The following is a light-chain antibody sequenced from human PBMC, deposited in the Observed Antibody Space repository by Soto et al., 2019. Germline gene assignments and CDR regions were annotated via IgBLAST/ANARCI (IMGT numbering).Light chain of an antibody. J-gene: IGLJ1*01. Sequence: QSALTQPASVSGSPGQSITMSCIGTSSDIGPYNYVSWYQQHPDKAPKLILYEVTNRPSGASDRFSGSKSGNAAFLTISGLQAEDEADYYCSSYSSSATPYVFGTGTKVTV. V-gene: IGLV2-14*01. CDR1: SSDIGPYNY. CDR3: SSYSSSATPYV. CDR2: EVT.